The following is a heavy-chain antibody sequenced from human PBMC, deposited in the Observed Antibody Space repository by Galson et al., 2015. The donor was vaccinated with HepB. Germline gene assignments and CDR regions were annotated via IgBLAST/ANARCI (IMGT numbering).Heavy chain of an antibody. J-gene: IGHJ3*02. CDR3: ARGVYCSSTSCYTGIGGGAFDI. V-gene: IGHV3-53*01. D-gene: IGHD2-2*02. CDR1: GFTVSINY. Sequence: FLRLSRAASGFTVSINYMSWVRQAPGKGLVWVSVIYSGGSTYYADSVKGRFTISRDNSKNTLYLQMNSLRAEDTAVYYCARGVYCSSTSCYTGIGGGAFDIWGQGTMVTVSS. CDR2: IYSGGST.